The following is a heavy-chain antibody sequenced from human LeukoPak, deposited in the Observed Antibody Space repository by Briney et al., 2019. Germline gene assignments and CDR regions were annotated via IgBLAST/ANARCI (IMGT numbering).Heavy chain of an antibody. J-gene: IGHJ3*02. CDR2: IIPIFGTA. V-gene: IGHV1-69*05. Sequence: ASVKVSCKASGGTFSSYAISWVRQAPGQGLEWMGGIIPIFGTANYAQKFQGRVTITTDESTSTAYMELSSLRSEDTAVYYCARALGATKKGNDAFDIWGQGTMVTVSS. CDR1: GGTFSSYA. D-gene: IGHD1-26*01. CDR3: ARALGATKKGNDAFDI.